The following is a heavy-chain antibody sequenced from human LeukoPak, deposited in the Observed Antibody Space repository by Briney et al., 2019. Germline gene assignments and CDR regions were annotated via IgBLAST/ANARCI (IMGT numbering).Heavy chain of an antibody. CDR2: IYSGGST. CDR3: ARGMVTRTPYYYMDV. J-gene: IGHJ6*03. D-gene: IGHD5-18*01. V-gene: IGHV3-53*01. CDR1: GFTFSSNY. Sequence: GGSLSLSFPAFGFTFSSNYRTGVGQPPGRGLDGVSVIYSGGSTYYADSVKGRFTISRDNSKNTLSLQMNSLRADDTAVYYCARGMVTRTPYYYMDVWGKGTTVTVSS.